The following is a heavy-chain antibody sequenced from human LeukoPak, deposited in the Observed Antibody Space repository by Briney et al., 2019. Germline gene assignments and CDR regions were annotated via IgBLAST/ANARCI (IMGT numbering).Heavy chain of an antibody. CDR3: ARGGNLYCTNGVCYTEVYYFDY. V-gene: IGHV4-4*07. J-gene: IGHJ4*02. CDR1: GGSISSYY. Sequence: SETLSLTCTVSGGSISSYYWSWIRQPAGKGLEWIGRIYTSGSTNYNPSLKSRVTISVDTSKNQFSLKLSSVTAADTAVYYCARGGNLYCTNGVCYTEVYYFDYWGQGTLVTVSS. CDR2: IYTSGST. D-gene: IGHD2-8*01.